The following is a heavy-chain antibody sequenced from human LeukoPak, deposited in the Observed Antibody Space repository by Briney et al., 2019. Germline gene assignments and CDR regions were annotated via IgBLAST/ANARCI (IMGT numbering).Heavy chain of an antibody. CDR2: ISGSGGST. Sequence: PGGSLRLSCAASGFTFSSYAMSWVRQAPGKGLEWVSAISGSGGSTYYADSVRGRFTISRDNSKSTLYLQMNSLRAEDTAVYYCAKDPRGYYYDSSGYYVGGYFDYWGQGTLVTVSS. J-gene: IGHJ4*02. CDR3: AKDPRGYYYDSSGYYVGGYFDY. V-gene: IGHV3-23*01. CDR1: GFTFSSYA. D-gene: IGHD3-22*01.